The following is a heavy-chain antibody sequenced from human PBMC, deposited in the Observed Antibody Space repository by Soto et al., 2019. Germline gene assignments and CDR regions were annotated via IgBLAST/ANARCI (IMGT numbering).Heavy chain of an antibody. CDR3: AKGPDGNGYYHNRVHS. D-gene: IGHD3-22*01. CDR2: ISRTGDSA. J-gene: IGHJ5*01. V-gene: IGHV3-23*01. Sequence: EVHLLESGGALVQPGGSLTLSCAASGFSFSDYAMSWVRQAPGKGLEWVSSISRTGDSAYYADSVKGRFAISRDRSKNRLSPPINSLRVEDTAVYYCAKGPDGNGYYHNRVHSRGQGTLITVSS. CDR1: GFSFSDYA.